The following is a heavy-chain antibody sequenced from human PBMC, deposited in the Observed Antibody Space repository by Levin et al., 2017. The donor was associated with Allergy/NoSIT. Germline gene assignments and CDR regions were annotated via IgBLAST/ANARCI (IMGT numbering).Heavy chain of an antibody. J-gene: IGHJ4*02. D-gene: IGHD3-22*01. Sequence: ASVKVSCKASGYTFTSYGISWVRQAPGQGLEWMGWISAYNGNTNYAQKLQGRVTMTTDTSTSTAYMELRSLRSDDTAVYYCARDSAYYYDSSGLEAYWGQGTLVTVSS. CDR2: ISAYNGNT. CDR3: ARDSAYYYDSSGLEAY. V-gene: IGHV1-18*01. CDR1: GYTFTSYG.